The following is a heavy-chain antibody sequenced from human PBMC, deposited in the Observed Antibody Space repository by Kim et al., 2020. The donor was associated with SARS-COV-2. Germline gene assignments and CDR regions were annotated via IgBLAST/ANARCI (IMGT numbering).Heavy chain of an antibody. CDR2: IYPGDSDT. D-gene: IGHD3-22*01. Sequence: GESLKISCKGSGYSFTSYWIGWVRQMPGKGLEWMGIIYPGDSDTRYSPSFQGQVTVSADKSISTAYLQWSSLQASDTAMYYCARAEDDSSGFSPYYFDYWGQGTLVTVSS. CDR1: GYSFTSYW. J-gene: IGHJ4*02. V-gene: IGHV5-51*01. CDR3: ARAEDDSSGFSPYYFDY.